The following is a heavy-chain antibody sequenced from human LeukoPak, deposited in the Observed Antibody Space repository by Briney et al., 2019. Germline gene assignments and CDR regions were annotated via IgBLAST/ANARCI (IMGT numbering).Heavy chain of an antibody. V-gene: IGHV1-18*01. D-gene: IGHD3-9*01. Sequence: ASVKVSCKASGYTFTSYGISWVRQAPGQGLEWMGWISAYNGNTNYAQKLQGRATMTTDTSTSTAYMELRSLRSDDTAVYYCARDLRGWLHFDYWGQGTLVTVSS. CDR3: ARDLRGWLHFDY. J-gene: IGHJ4*02. CDR1: GYTFTSYG. CDR2: ISAYNGNT.